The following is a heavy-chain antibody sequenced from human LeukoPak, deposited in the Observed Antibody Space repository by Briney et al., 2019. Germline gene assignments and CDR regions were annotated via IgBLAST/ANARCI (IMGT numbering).Heavy chain of an antibody. J-gene: IGHJ6*02. CDR1: GGSFSGYY. Sequence: SETLSLTCAVYGGSFSGYYWSWIRQHPGKGLEWIGYIYYSGSTYYNPSLKSRVTISVDTSKNQFSLKLSSVTAADTAVYYCARQSDPSSWSTNFYYYGMDVWGQGTTVTVSS. CDR2: IYYSGST. D-gene: IGHD6-13*01. V-gene: IGHV4-31*11. CDR3: ARQSDPSSWSTNFYYYGMDV.